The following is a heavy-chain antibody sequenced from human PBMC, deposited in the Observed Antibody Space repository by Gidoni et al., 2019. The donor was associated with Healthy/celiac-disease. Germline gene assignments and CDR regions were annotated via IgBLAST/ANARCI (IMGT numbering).Heavy chain of an antibody. CDR2: FSGSGGST. Sequence: EVQLLESGGGLVQPGGSLRLSCAASGFTFSSYAMSWVRQAPGKGLEWVPAFSGSGGSTYYADSGKGRFTISRDNSKNTLYLQMNSLRAEDTAVYYCAKDVAVAATGYFDYWGQGTLVTVSS. D-gene: IGHD6-19*01. V-gene: IGHV3-23*01. CDR3: AKDVAVAATGYFDY. CDR1: GFTFSSYA. J-gene: IGHJ4*02.